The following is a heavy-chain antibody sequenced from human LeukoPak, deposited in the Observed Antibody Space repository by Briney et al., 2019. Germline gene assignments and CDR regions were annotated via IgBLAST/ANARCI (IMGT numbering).Heavy chain of an antibody. V-gene: IGHV1-18*01. J-gene: IGHJ6*02. Sequence: GASVKVSCKASGHTFTSYGISWVRQAPGQGLEWMGWISAYNGNTNYAQKLQGRVTMTTDTSTSTAYMELRSLRSDDTAVYYCARVYSKHYYYYGMDVWGQGTTVTVSS. CDR1: GHTFTSYG. D-gene: IGHD4-11*01. CDR3: ARVYSKHYYYYGMDV. CDR2: ISAYNGNT.